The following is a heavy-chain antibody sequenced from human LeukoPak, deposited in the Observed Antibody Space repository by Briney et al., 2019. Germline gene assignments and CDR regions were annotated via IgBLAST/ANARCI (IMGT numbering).Heavy chain of an antibody. J-gene: IGHJ4*02. CDR1: GFTFSTYW. CDR3: AKDAPGYGAYDD. Sequence: GSLRLSCAASGFTFSTYWMSWVRPAPGKGLEWVANIKKDGSKGYYGDSVKGRFTISRDNAKSSLFLQMNSLRAEDTAVYYCAKDAPGYGAYDDWGQGILVTVSS. V-gene: IGHV3-7*01. D-gene: IGHD5-12*01. CDR2: IKKDGSKG.